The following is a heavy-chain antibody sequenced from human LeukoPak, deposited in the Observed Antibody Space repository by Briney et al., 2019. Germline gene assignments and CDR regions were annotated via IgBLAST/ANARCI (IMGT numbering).Heavy chain of an antibody. D-gene: IGHD6-13*01. CDR2: IRSKAYGGTT. V-gene: IGHV3-49*04. CDR3: TSSVLVRVLWN. J-gene: IGHJ4*02. CDR1: GFTFGDYA. Sequence: GGSLRLSCTASGFTFGDYAMSWVRQAPGKGLEWVGFIRSKAYGGTTEYAASVKGRFTISRDDSKSIAYLQMNSLKTEDTAVYYCTSSVLVRVLWNWGQGTLVTVSS.